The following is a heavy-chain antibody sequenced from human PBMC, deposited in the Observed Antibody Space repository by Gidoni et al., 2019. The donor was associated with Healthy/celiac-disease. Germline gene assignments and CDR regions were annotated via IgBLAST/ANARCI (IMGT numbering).Heavy chain of an antibody. CDR2: IYYSGST. CDR3: ASPNTYYYDSSRGDY. CDR1: GGSISSSSYY. D-gene: IGHD3-22*01. Sequence: QLQLQESGPGLVKPSETLSLTCTVSGGSISSSSYYWGWIRQPPGKGLEWIGSIYYSGSTYYNPSLKSRVTISVDTSKNQFSLKLSSVTAADTAVYYCASPNTYYYDSSRGDYWGQGTLVTVSS. V-gene: IGHV4-39*01. J-gene: IGHJ4*02.